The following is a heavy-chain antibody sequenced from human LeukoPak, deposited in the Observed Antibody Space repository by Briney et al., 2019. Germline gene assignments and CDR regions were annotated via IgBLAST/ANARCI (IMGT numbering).Heavy chain of an antibody. CDR2: IYHSGST. J-gene: IGHJ4*02. V-gene: IGHV4-38-2*02. CDR1: GYSISSGYY. CDR3: ARVGYYYDSSGYYSGVFFDY. D-gene: IGHD3-22*01. Sequence: SETLSLTCTVSGYSISSGYYWGWIRQPPGKGLEWIGSIYHSGSTYYNPSLKSRVTISVDTSKNQFSLKLSSVTAADTAVYYCARVGYYYDSSGYYSGVFFDYWGQGTLVTVSS.